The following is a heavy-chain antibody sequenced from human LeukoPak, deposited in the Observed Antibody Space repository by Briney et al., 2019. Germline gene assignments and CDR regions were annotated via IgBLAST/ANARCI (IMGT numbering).Heavy chain of an antibody. CDR1: GDSISSSNCY. Sequence: SETLSLTCTVSGDSISSSNCYWGWIRQPPGKGLEWIGSIYFSGGTYYNVSLKSRVTISVDTSKNQFSLKLTSVTAADTAVYFCARDPRGSVDAFDIWGQGTMVTVSS. CDR2: IYFSGGT. CDR3: ARDPRGSVDAFDI. J-gene: IGHJ3*02. V-gene: IGHV4-39*07. D-gene: IGHD6-19*01.